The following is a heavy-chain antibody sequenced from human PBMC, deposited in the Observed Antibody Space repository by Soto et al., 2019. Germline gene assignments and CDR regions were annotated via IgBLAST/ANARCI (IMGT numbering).Heavy chain of an antibody. CDR2: IYYRGST. D-gene: IGHD1-1*01. Sequence: QLQLQESGPGLVKPSETLSLTCTVSGGSVSSSSYYWGWIRQPPGKGLEWIGNIYYRGSTYYNPSIKSRVTXXVXTXXNQFSLKLSSVPAAATAVYYCARHLPGYYYYGMDVWGQGTTVTVSS. CDR1: GGSVSSSSYY. CDR3: ARHLPGYYYYGMDV. J-gene: IGHJ6*02. V-gene: IGHV4-39*01.